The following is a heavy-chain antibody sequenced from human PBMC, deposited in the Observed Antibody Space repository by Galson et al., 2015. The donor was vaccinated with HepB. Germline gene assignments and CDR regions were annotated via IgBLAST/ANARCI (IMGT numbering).Heavy chain of an antibody. V-gene: IGHV1-3*01. D-gene: IGHD1-26*01. CDR1: GYTFTSYA. CDR3: ARDRGRPRGGIFGSYYAANWFDP. Sequence: SVKVSCKASGYTFTSYAMHWVRQAPGQRLEWMGWINAGNGNTKYSQKFQGRVTITRDTSASTAYMELSSLRSEDTAVYYCARDRGRPRGGIFGSYYAANWFDPWGQGTLVTVSS. CDR2: INAGNGNT. J-gene: IGHJ5*02.